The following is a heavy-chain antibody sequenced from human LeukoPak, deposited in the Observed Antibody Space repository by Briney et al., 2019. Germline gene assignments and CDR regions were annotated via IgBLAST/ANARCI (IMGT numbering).Heavy chain of an antibody. V-gene: IGHV3-7*04. Sequence: GGSLRLSCAASGFTFSSHWMTWVRQAPGKGLEWVANIKQDGSEKYYVDSVKGRFTISRDNAKNSLYLQLNSLRAEDTAVYCCARPSYSYCSGGSCYSGYWGQGTLVTVSS. J-gene: IGHJ4*02. D-gene: IGHD2-15*01. CDR3: ARPSYSYCSGGSCYSGY. CDR2: IKQDGSEK. CDR1: GFTFSSHW.